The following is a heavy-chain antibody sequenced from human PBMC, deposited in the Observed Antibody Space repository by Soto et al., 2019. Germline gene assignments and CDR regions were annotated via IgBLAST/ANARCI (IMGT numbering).Heavy chain of an antibody. D-gene: IGHD2-2*01. Sequence: EVQLVESGGGLVQPGGSLRLSCAASGFTFSSYSMNWVRQAPGKGLEWVSYISSSSNSIYYADSVKGRFTISRDNAKNPLHLKMNSLRAEDRGVYNCASPVECSTTSCIRGGKGTLVTVSS. CDR2: ISSSSNSI. CDR1: GFTFSSYS. V-gene: IGHV3-48*01. J-gene: IGHJ4*02. CDR3: ASPVECSTTSCIR.